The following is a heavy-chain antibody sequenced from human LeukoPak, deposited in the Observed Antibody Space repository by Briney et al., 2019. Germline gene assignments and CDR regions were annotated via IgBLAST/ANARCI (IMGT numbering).Heavy chain of an antibody. CDR3: ARATEHDYGDYDAFDI. CDR2: IIPIFGTA. Sequence: SVKVSCKASGGTFSSYAISWVRQAPRQGLAWMGGIIPIFGTANYAQKFQGRVTITADESTSTAYMELSSLRSEDTAVYYCARATEHDYGDYDAFDIWGQGTMVTVSS. D-gene: IGHD4-17*01. J-gene: IGHJ3*02. V-gene: IGHV1-69*01. CDR1: GGTFSSYA.